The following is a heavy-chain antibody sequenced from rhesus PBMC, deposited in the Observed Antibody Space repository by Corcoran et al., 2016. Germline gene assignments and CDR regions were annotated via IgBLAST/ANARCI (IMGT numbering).Heavy chain of an antibody. Sequence: QVQLQESGPGVVKPSETLSLTCAVSGGSISGYYLWSWIRQPPGKGLEWIGYITYSGSTSYNPSLNSRVTISRDTSKNQFSLKLSSVTAADTAVYYCARDRPGLDSWGQGVVVTVSS. CDR3: ARDRPGLDS. CDR1: GGSISGYYL. CDR2: ITYSGST. V-gene: IGHV4-122*02. J-gene: IGHJ6*01.